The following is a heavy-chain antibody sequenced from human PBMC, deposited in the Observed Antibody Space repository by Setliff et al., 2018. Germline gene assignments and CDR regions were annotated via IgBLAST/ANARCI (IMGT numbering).Heavy chain of an antibody. D-gene: IGHD7-27*01. J-gene: IGHJ3*02. V-gene: IGHV1-18*01. Sequence: GASVKVSCKASGYNFISDGINWVRQAPGQGLEWMGWISVYNGNAKYAQKFQGRVTMTADTSTSTAYMDLRSLRSDDTAVYYCTRDLGITMALEAFDIWGQGTMVTVSS. CDR2: ISVYNGNA. CDR3: TRDLGITMALEAFDI. CDR1: GYNFISDG.